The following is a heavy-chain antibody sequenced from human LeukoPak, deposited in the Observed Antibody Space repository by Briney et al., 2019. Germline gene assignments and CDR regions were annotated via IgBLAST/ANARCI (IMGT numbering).Heavy chain of an antibody. CDR3: ARTYSSSWSYCDS. CDR2: INPSSGST. CDR1: GYTLTSYY. Sequence: ASVKVSCKASGYTLTSYYMHWVRQAPGQGLDWMGMINPSSGSTRFAQMFQDRVTMTRDTSTSAVYMELSSLTSEDTAMYYCARTYSSSWSYCDSWGQGTLVTVSS. V-gene: IGHV1-46*01. J-gene: IGHJ4*02. D-gene: IGHD6-13*01.